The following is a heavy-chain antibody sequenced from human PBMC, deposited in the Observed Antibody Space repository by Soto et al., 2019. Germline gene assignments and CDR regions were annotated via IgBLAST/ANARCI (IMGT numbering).Heavy chain of an antibody. V-gene: IGHV4-30-4*01. D-gene: IGHD3-9*01. CDR1: GGSIINGDYY. J-gene: IGHJ4*02. Sequence: SETLSLTCTVSGGSIINGDYYWTWIRQHPGKGLEWIGYIYYSGNTYYNPSLKSRVMISVDTSKNQFSLNLSSVTAADTAVYYCASGYYDILTGRDTKYYFDYWGQGALVTVSS. CDR3: ASGYYDILTGRDTKYYFDY. CDR2: IYYSGNT.